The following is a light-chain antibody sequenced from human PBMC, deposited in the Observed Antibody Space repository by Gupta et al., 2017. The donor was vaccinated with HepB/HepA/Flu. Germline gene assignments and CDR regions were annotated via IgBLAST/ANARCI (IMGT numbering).Light chain of an antibody. CDR2: GDD. CDR3: EAWEDSLNGLWV. V-gene: IGLV1-44*01. CDR1: RSNIGRQT. J-gene: IGLJ3*02. Sequence: QSVLTPPPSASGTPGQRVTISCSGSRSNIGRQTVNWYQQRPGSAPNLLLFGDDKRLSGGPERCSGSKSGTSASLAISGLQSEEEADYYCEAWEDSLNGLWVFGGGTKLTVL.